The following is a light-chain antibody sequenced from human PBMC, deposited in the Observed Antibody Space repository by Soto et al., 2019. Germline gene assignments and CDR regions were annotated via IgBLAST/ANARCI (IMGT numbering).Light chain of an antibody. CDR2: DAS. CDR3: QQYGNLPPNT. Sequence: EIVLTQSPATLSLSPGDRATLSCGASQSVSSRYLAWYQQKPGLAPRLLIYDASTRATGIPDRFSGSGSGTDFTLTISRLEPEDFAMDYCQQYGNLPPNTFGPGTKLEIK. CDR1: QSVSSRY. V-gene: IGKV3D-20*01. J-gene: IGKJ2*01.